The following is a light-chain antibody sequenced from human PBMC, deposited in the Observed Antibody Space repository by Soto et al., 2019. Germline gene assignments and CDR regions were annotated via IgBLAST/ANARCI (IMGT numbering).Light chain of an antibody. V-gene: IGLV2-23*02. CDR2: EVT. Sequence: QSALTQPASVSGSPGQSITISCTGSSNDVGNYDLVSWYQHNPGKAPKLMIYEVTKQPSGVSDRFSGSKSGNTASLTISGLQAEDEAEYYCCSYAGSNILVFGGGTQLTVL. CDR1: SNDVGNYDL. J-gene: IGLJ3*02. CDR3: CSYAGSNILV.